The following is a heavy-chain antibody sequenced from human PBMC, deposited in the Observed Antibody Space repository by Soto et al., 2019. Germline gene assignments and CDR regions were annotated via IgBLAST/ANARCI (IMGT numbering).Heavy chain of an antibody. CDR2: IYYTGST. V-gene: IGHV4-30-2*01. CDR1: GGYISSGGYS. CDR3: ATSYGNAWYTY. Sequence: PSQMLPLTCAVSGGYISSGGYSWSWIRQPPGKGLEWIGYIYYTGSTHYNPSLKSRVTISVDRSKNQFTLKLTSVTVADTAVYYCATSYGNAWYTYWGQGTQVTVSS. D-gene: IGHD6-13*01. J-gene: IGHJ4*02.